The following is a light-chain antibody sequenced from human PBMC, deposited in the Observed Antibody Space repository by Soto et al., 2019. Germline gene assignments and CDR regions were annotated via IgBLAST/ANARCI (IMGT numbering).Light chain of an antibody. CDR1: SSNIGAGYD. V-gene: IGLV1-40*01. CDR2: TNS. CDR3: QSYDSSLSALV. Sequence: QTVVTQPHSVSGAPGQGVTISCAGTSSNIGAGYDVHWYQQVPGTAPKLLIYTNSNRPSGVPDRFSGSKSGTSASLAITGLQAADEADYYCQSYDSSLSALVFGGGTKLTVL. J-gene: IGLJ3*02.